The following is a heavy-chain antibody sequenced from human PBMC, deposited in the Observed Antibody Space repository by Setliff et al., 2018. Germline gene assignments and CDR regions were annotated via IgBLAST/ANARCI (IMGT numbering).Heavy chain of an antibody. CDR2: INPSGTT. V-gene: IGHV4-34*01. J-gene: IGHJ4*02. Sequence: PSETLSLTCAVYGDPFTDYYWGWVRQTPGKGLEWIAEINPSGTTNYIPSPKSRLTISVDTSKRQFSLKLNSVTAADTAVYYCRFWSYVYKNDYWAQGTLVTVSS. CDR1: GDPFTDYY. CDR3: RFWSYVYKNDY. D-gene: IGHD3-16*01.